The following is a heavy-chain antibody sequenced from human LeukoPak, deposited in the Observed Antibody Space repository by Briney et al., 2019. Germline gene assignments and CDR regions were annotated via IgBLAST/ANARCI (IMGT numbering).Heavy chain of an antibody. V-gene: IGHV3-74*01. CDR3: ASRYCSGGSCYLDAFDI. J-gene: IGHJ3*02. CDR1: GFTFSSYW. Sequence: GRSLRLSCAASGFTFSSYWMHWVRQAPGKGLVWVSRINSDGSSTSYADSVKGRFTISRDNAKNTLYLQMNSLRAEDTAVYYCASRYCSGGSCYLDAFDIWGQGTMVTVSS. D-gene: IGHD2-15*01. CDR2: INSDGSST.